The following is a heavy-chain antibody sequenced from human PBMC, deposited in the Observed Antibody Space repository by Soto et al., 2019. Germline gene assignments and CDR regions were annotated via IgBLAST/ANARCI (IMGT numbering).Heavy chain of an antibody. J-gene: IGHJ4*02. V-gene: IGHV1-18*01. CDR1: GYTFTGYS. CDR2: ISAYSGDT. D-gene: IGHD4-17*01. CDR3: ARPSGSYGDYAWSLKY. Sequence: QVQLVQSGAEVKKPGASVKVSCKASGYTFTGYSVGWVRQAPGQGLEWMGWISAYSGDTYYAQRFQDRLTMTTDASTSTAYMELTSLRSDDKAVYYCARPSGSYGDYAWSLKYWGQGTLVTVSS.